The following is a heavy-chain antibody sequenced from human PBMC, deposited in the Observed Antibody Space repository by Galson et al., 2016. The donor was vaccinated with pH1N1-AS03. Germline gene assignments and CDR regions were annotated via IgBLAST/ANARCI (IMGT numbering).Heavy chain of an antibody. D-gene: IGHD6-19*01. Sequence: GLEWMGWISPYNGKTEHAQKFQGRVTLTTDTSTTTAYMELRSLRVEDTAVYYCARDMLRPVGGTIVDYWGQGTLVTVSS. J-gene: IGHJ4*02. CDR3: ARDMLRPVGGTIVDY. CDR2: ISPYNGKT. V-gene: IGHV1-18*01.